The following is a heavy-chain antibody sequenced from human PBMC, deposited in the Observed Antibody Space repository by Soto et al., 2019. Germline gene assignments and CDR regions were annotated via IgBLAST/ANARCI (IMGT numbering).Heavy chain of an antibody. Sequence: GGSLRLSCAASGFTFSSYGMHWVRQAPGKGLEWVAVISYDGSNKYYADSVKGRFTISRDNSKNTLYLQMNSLRAEDTAVYYCAKDMGVTLRTYYYYGMDVWDQGTTVTVSS. V-gene: IGHV3-30*18. D-gene: IGHD1-26*01. CDR1: GFTFSSYG. J-gene: IGHJ6*02. CDR3: AKDMGVTLRTYYYYGMDV. CDR2: ISYDGSNK.